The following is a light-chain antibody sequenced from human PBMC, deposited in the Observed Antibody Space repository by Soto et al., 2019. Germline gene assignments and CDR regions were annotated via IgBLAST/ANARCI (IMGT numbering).Light chain of an antibody. CDR2: EVT. CDR3: SSDTGSSAFV. Sequence: QSALTQPASVSGSPGQSIAISCTGTSSDVGGYNYVSWYQQHPGKAPKLIIYEVTNRPSGVSYRFSGSKSGNTASLTISGLQAEDEAAYYCSSDTGSSAFVFGTGTKLTGL. V-gene: IGLV2-14*01. CDR1: SSDVGGYNY. J-gene: IGLJ1*01.